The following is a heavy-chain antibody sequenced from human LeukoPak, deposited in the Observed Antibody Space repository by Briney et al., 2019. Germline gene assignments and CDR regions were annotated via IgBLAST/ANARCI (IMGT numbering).Heavy chain of an antibody. D-gene: IGHD3-16*01. Sequence: SETLSLTCTVSSGSINSYYWGWVRQPAGRGLEWIGRIYTTGKTDYNPSLKSRLTMSVDTSKRQFSLNLTSVTAADTAIYFCARHGYTASHYFLDFWSQGTLLTVSS. V-gene: IGHV4-4*07. CDR1: SGSINSYY. J-gene: IGHJ4*02. CDR3: ARHGYTASHYFLDF. CDR2: IYTTGKT.